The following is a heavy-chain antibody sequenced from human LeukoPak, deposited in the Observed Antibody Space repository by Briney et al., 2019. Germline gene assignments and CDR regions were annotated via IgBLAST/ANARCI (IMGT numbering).Heavy chain of an antibody. V-gene: IGHV3-74*01. CDR2: INSDGSST. J-gene: IGHJ4*02. Sequence: PGGSLRLSCAASGFTFSSYWMHWVRQAPGKGLVWVSRINSDGSSTSYADSVKGRFTISRDNAKNTLYLQMNSLRAEDTAVYYCARDKVGGSMAGSNLDYWGQGNLVTVSS. CDR1: GFTFSSYW. D-gene: IGHD6-19*01. CDR3: ARDKVGGSMAGSNLDY.